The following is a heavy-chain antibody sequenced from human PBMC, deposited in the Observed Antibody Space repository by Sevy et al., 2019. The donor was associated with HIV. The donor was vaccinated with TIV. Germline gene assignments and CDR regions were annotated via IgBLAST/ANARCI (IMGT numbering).Heavy chain of an antibody. V-gene: IGHV3-21*01. CDR1: GFTFSSYS. CDR3: ARAGPYYDSSGYYYNNWFDP. Sequence: GGSLRLSCAAXGFTFSSYSMNWVRQAPGKGLEWVSSISSSSSYIYYADSVKGRFTISRDNAKNSLYLQMNSLRAEDXAVYYCARAGPYYDSSGYYYNNWFDPWGQGTLVTVSS. J-gene: IGHJ5*02. D-gene: IGHD3-22*01. CDR2: ISSSSSYI.